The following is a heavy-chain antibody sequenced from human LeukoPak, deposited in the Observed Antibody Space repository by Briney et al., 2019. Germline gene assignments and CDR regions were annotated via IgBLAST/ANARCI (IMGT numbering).Heavy chain of an antibody. CDR1: GFTFSSYE. CDR3: ARSNFLYYFDY. CDR2: ISSSGSTI. V-gene: IGHV3-48*03. Sequence: GGSLRLSCAASGFTFSSYEMNWVRQAPGKGLQWVSYISSSGSTIYYADSVKGRFTISRDNAKNSLYLQMNSLRAEDTAVYYCARSNFLYYFDYWGQGTLVTVSS. J-gene: IGHJ4*02. D-gene: IGHD4/OR15-4a*01.